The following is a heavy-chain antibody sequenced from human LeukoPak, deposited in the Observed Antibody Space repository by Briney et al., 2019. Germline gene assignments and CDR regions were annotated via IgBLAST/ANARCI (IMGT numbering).Heavy chain of an antibody. V-gene: IGHV3-7*01. Sequence: GGSLRLSCAASGFTFSTYSMSWVRQAPGQGLDWVASINQDGSAEYYVDSVRGRFTISRDNAKNSLYLQVNSLRVDDTAVYYCVRLFGGVTTFDYWGQGTLVTVSS. D-gene: IGHD4-17*01. CDR2: INQDGSAE. J-gene: IGHJ4*02. CDR1: GFTFSTYS. CDR3: VRLFGGVTTFDY.